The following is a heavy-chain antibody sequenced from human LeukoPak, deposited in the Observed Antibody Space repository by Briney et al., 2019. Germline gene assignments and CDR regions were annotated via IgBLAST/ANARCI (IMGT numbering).Heavy chain of an antibody. J-gene: IGHJ4*02. CDR3: ARESIGSGSRYYFDY. D-gene: IGHD3-22*01. CDR1: GYTFTGYY. V-gene: IGHV1-2*06. CDR2: INPNSGGT. Sequence: ASVKVSCKASGYTFTGYYMHWVRQAPGQGLEWMGRINPNSGGTNYAQKFQGRVTMTRDTSISTAYMELSSLRSEDTAVYYCARESIGSGSRYYFDYWGQGTLVTVSS.